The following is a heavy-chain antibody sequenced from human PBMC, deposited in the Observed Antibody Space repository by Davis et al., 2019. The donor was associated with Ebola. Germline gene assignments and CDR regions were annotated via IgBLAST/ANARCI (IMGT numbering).Heavy chain of an antibody. V-gene: IGHV4-34*01. J-gene: IGHJ4*02. Sequence: SETLSLTCAVYGGSFSDYYWTWVRQPPGRGLEWIGEINHSGSTNYSPSLKSRVTISVDTSKNQFSLKLSSVTAADTAVYYCARAVWGSYRTFDYWGQGTLVTVSS. D-gene: IGHD3-16*02. CDR3: ARAVWGSYRTFDY. CDR2: INHSGST. CDR1: GGSFSDYY.